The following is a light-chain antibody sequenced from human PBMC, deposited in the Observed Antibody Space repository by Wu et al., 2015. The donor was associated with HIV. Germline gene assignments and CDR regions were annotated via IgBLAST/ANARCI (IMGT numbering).Light chain of an antibody. CDR1: ENIDSNS. CDR2: ASS. CDR3: QYYSSSFRT. V-gene: IGKV3-20*01. Sequence: VLTQSPGTLSLSPGERVTLSCRARENIDSNSLMWYQKRPGHAPWPVLYASSNRAPGVPDRFNGRGSGTDFTLTISRLQSDDLAVYFCQYYSSSFRTFGQGTKV. J-gene: IGKJ1*01.